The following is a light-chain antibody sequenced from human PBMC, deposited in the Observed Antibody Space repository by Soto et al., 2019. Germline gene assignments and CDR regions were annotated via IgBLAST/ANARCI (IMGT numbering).Light chain of an antibody. CDR1: NIGSKG. CDR2: YDS. V-gene: IGLV3-21*04. J-gene: IGLJ7*01. Sequence: SYELTQPPSVSVAPGQTARITCGGNNIGSKGVHWYQQKPGQAPVLVIYYDSDRPSGIPERFSGSNSGNTATLTISRVEAGDEADYYCQVWDSSSDHAVFGGGTQLTVL. CDR3: QVWDSSSDHAV.